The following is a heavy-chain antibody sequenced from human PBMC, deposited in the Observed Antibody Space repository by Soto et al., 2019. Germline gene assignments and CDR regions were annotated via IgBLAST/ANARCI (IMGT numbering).Heavy chain of an antibody. CDR3: ARTGGGDLDYYGMDV. V-gene: IGHV3-33*01. Sequence: GGSLRLSCAASGFTFSSYVMHWVRQAPGKGLEWVAVIWYDGSNKYYADSVKGRFTISRDNSKNTLYLQMNSLRAEGTAVYYCARTGGGDLDYYGMDVWGQGTAVTVS. J-gene: IGHJ6*02. CDR1: GFTFSSYV. CDR2: IWYDGSNK. D-gene: IGHD2-21*02.